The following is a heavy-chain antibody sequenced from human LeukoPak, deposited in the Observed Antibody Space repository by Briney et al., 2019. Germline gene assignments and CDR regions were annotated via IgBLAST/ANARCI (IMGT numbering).Heavy chain of an antibody. CDR2: IRSKANSYAT. J-gene: IGHJ4*02. Sequence: GGSLRLSCAASGFTFGVSAMHWVRQASGEGLEWVGHIRSKANSYATAYAASVKGRFTISRDDSKNTAYLQMHSLNTEDTAVYYCTRPVGDWGHDSWGQGTLVTVSS. CDR3: TRPVGDWGHDS. D-gene: IGHD2-21*02. V-gene: IGHV3-73*01. CDR1: GFTFGVSA.